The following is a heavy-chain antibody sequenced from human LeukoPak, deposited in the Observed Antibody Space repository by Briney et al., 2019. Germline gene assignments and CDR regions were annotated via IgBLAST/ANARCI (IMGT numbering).Heavy chain of an antibody. D-gene: IGHD5-18*01. Sequence: ASVKVSCKASGYTFTSYYMHWVRQAPGQGLEWTGIIDPSGGSTSYAQKFQGRVTMTRDTSTSTVYMELSSLRSEDTAVYYCARDGGIQPTYYYYGMDVWGQGTTVTVSS. CDR2: IDPSGGST. V-gene: IGHV1-46*01. CDR3: ARDGGIQPTYYYYGMDV. J-gene: IGHJ6*02. CDR1: GYTFTSYY.